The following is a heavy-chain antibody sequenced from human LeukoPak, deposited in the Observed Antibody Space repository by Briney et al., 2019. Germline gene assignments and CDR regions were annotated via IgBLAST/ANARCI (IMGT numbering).Heavy chain of an antibody. CDR1: GGTFSSYA. Sequence: ASVKVSCKASGGTFSSYAISWVRQAPGQGLEWMGWINTNTGNPTYAQGFTGRFVFSLDTSVSTAYLQISSLKAEDTAVYYCAREDPYYYDSSGYPENWFDPWGQGTLVTVSS. D-gene: IGHD3-22*01. CDR2: INTNTGNP. CDR3: AREDPYYYDSSGYPENWFDP. V-gene: IGHV7-4-1*02. J-gene: IGHJ5*02.